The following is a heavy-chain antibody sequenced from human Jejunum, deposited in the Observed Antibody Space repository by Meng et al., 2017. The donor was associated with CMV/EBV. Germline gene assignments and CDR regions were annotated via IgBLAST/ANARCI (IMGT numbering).Heavy chain of an antibody. J-gene: IGHJ4*02. D-gene: IGHD6-13*01. Sequence: LTSPVSGGSISSNNCYWGWIRQPPGKGLEWIGSIYYSGSTDYNPSLKSRVSISVDTSKNQFSLKLSSVTAADTAVYYCARGGWYLDWGQGTLVTVSS. CDR2: IYYSGST. V-gene: IGHV4-39*07. CDR3: ARGGWYLD. CDR1: GGSISSNNCY.